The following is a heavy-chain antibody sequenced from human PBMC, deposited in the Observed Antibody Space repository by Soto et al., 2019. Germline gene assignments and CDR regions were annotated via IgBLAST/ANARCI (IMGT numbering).Heavy chain of an antibody. CDR2: INPNSGGT. CDR3: ARDPSSSWTSQDPNYGMDV. V-gene: IGHV1-2*04. D-gene: IGHD6-13*01. CDR1: GYTFTGYY. J-gene: IGHJ6*02. Sequence: GASVKVSCKASGYTFTGYYMHWVRQAPGQGLEWMGWINPNSGGTNYAQKFQGWVTMTRDTSISTAYMELSRLRSDDTAVYYCARDPSSSWTSQDPNYGMDVWGQGTTVTAP.